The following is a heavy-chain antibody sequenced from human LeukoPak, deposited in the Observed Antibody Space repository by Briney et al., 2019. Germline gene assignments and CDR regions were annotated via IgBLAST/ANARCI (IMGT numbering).Heavy chain of an antibody. D-gene: IGHD4-17*01. V-gene: IGHV1-2*06. Sequence: ASVKVSCKASGYTFTGYYMHWVRQAPGQGLEWMGRINPNSGGTNYAQKFQGRVTMTRDTSISTAYMELSRLRSDDTAVYYCARHDDERYGPDYWGQGTLVTVSS. CDR1: GYTFTGYY. J-gene: IGHJ4*02. CDR2: INPNSGGT. CDR3: ARHDDERYGPDY.